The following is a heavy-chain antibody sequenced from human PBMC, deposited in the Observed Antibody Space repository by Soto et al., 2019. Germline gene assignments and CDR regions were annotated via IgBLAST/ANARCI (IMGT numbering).Heavy chain of an antibody. CDR3: ARAHYGDYGYGLDV. D-gene: IGHD4-17*01. CDR2: IHYRGNT. CDR1: GGSISSYY. V-gene: IGHV4-59*12. J-gene: IGHJ6*02. Sequence: PSETLSLTCTVSGGSISSYYWSWIRQPPGKGLEWIGHIHYRGNTNYKPSLKSRVTISVDTSKNQFSLKLSSVTAADTAVYYCARAHYGDYGYGLDVWGQGTTVTVSS.